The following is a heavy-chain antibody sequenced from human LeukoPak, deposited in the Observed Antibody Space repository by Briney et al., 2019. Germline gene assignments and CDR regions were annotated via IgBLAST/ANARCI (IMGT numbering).Heavy chain of an antibody. D-gene: IGHD4-11*01. V-gene: IGHV3-21*06. CDR2: ISIGSKYI. CDR1: GFKFNAHN. Sequence: GESLRLSCAASGFKFNAHNLNWVRQAPGKGLEWVSSISIGSKYILYADSVKGRFTVSRDNAKSSVYLQMNSLRAEDTAVYYCARVRAGLQAFDTWGQGTLVTVSS. J-gene: IGHJ5*02. CDR3: ARVRAGLQAFDT.